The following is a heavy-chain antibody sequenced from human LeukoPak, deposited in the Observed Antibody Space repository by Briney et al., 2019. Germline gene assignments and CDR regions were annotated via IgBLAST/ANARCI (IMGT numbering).Heavy chain of an antibody. Sequence: ASVKVSCKASGYTFTDYYMHWVRQAPGQGGEWVGWINPNSGDTNYAQKFQGRVTMTRHTSISTAHMELSRLRSNDTAVYYCARANFRYCSRTTCLFDYWGQGPLVIASS. CDR3: ARANFRYCSRTTCLFDY. V-gene: IGHV1-2*02. J-gene: IGHJ4*02. CDR1: GYTFTDYY. D-gene: IGHD2-2*01. CDR2: INPNSGDT.